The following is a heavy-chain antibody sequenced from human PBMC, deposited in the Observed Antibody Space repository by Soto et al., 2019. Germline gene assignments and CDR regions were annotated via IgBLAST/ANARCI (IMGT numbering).Heavy chain of an antibody. CDR1: GVSISGSSYY. CDR3: ARHGSS. Sequence: QLQLQESGPGLVKPSETLSLICSVSGVSISGSSYYWGWIRQPPGKGLEWIGSIYYSGQTYYNPSLKSRVTISVDRSKTQFSLNLTSVTATDTAIYYCARHGSSWGQGTLVTVSS. CDR2: IYYSGQT. J-gene: IGHJ5*02. V-gene: IGHV4-39*01.